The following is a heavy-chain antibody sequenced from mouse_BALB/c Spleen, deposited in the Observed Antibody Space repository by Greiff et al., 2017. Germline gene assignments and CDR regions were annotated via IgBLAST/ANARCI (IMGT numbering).Heavy chain of an antibody. D-gene: IGHD2-10*01. V-gene: IGHV1-63*02. J-gene: IGHJ3*01. Sequence: VQLKESGAELVRPGTSVKISCKASGYTFTNYWLGWVKQRPGHGLEWIGDIYPGGGYTNYNEKFKGKATLTADTSSSTAYMQLSSRTSEDSDVDFCARPSYYGNDWFAYWGQGTLVTVSA. CDR1: GYTFTNYW. CDR3: ARPSYYGNDWFAY. CDR2: IYPGGGYT.